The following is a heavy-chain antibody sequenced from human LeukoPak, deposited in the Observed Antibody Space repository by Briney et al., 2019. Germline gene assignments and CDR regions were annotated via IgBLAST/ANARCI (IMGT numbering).Heavy chain of an antibody. V-gene: IGHV3-23*01. D-gene: IGHD2-2*01. J-gene: IGHJ6*02. Sequence: GGSLRLSCATSGFTFSSYAMGWVRQAPGKGLEWVSAISGSGGSTFYADSVKGRFTISRDNSKNTLYLQMNSLRAEDTAVYYCAKGLCSTSCYSVPDHVWGQGTTVTVSS. CDR1: GFTFSSYA. CDR3: AKGLCSTSCYSVPDHV. CDR2: ISGSGGST.